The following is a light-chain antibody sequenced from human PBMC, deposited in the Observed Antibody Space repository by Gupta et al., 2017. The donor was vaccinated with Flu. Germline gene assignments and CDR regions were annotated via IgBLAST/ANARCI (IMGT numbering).Light chain of an antibody. CDR3: QQDGSSPQIT. J-gene: IGKJ5*01. CDR2: GAA. V-gene: IGKV3-20*01. CDR1: QSVAINF. Sequence: IVLTQSPDTLSLSPGDRATLSCRASQSVAINFLAWYQQKPGQPPRLLIYGAATRATGIPDRFSGSGFGTDFTLAISRREPEEFAVYYCQQDGSSPQITFGQGTRLEIK.